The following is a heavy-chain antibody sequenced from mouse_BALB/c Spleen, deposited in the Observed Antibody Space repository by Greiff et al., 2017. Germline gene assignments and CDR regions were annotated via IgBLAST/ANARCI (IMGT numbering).Heavy chain of an antibody. CDR2: INPYNGDT. J-gene: IGHJ1*01. CDR3: ARSSSYFDV. V-gene: IGHV1-20*02. Sequence: EVQLQQSGPELVKPGASVKISCKASGYSFTGYFMNWVMQSHGKSLEWIGRINPYNGDTFYNQKFKGKATLTVDKSSSTAHMELRSLESEDSAVYYCARSSSYFDVWGAGTTVTVSS. CDR1: GYSFTGYF.